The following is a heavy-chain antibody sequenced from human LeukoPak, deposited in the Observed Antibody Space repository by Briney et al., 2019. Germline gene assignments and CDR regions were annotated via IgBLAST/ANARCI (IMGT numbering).Heavy chain of an antibody. J-gene: IGHJ5*02. CDR1: GGSFSGYY. Sequence: SETLSPTCAVYGGSFSGYYWSWIRQPPGKGLEWIGEINHSGSTNYNPSLKSRVTISVDTSKNQFSLKLSSVTAADTAVYHCARDPQGKDSSSWYEGWFDPWGQGTLVTVSS. D-gene: IGHD6-13*01. CDR2: INHSGST. V-gene: IGHV4-34*01. CDR3: ARDPQGKDSSSWYEGWFDP.